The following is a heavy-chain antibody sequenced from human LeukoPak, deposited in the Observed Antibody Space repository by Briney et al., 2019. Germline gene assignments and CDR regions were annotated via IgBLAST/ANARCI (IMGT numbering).Heavy chain of an antibody. D-gene: IGHD2-2*01. J-gene: IGHJ6*03. CDR3: AKSHCSSTSCYYMDV. V-gene: IGHV4-39*07. CDR2: IYYSGST. Sequence: PSETLSLTCTVSGGSISSSSYYWGWIRQPPGKGLEWIGSIYYSGSTYYNPSLKSRVTISVDTSKNPFSLKLSSVTAADTAVYYCAKSHCSSTSCYYMDVWGKATTVTVSS. CDR1: GGSISSSSYY.